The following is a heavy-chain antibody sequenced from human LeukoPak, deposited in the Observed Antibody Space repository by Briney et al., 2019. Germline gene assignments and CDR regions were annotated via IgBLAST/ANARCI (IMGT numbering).Heavy chain of an antibody. CDR3: ATSRYFDWLSKAVGAFDI. CDR2: IYTSGST. CDR1: GGSISSYY. Sequence: PSETLSLTFTVSGGSISSYYWSWIRQPAGKGLEWIGRIYTSGSTNYNPSLKSRVTMSVDTSKNQFSLKLSSVTAADTAVYYCATSRYFDWLSKAVGAFDIWGQGTMVTVSS. D-gene: IGHD3-9*01. J-gene: IGHJ3*02. V-gene: IGHV4-4*07.